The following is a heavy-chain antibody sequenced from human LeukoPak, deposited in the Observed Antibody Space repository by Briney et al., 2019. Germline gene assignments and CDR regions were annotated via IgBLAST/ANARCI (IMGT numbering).Heavy chain of an antibody. Sequence: GGSLRLSCAASGFTVSSNYMSWVRQAPGKGLEWVSVIYSGGSTYYADSVKGRFTISRDNSKNTLYLQMNSLRAEDTAVYYCARDVDGSSLLDYWGQGTLVTVSS. V-gene: IGHV3-66*01. CDR2: IYSGGST. D-gene: IGHD6-13*01. J-gene: IGHJ4*02. CDR3: ARDVDGSSLLDY. CDR1: GFTVSSNY.